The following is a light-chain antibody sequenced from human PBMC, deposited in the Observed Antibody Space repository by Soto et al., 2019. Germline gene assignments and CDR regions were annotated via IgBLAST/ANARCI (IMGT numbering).Light chain of an antibody. CDR2: GAS. CDR1: QTISRNY. V-gene: IGKV3D-20*02. J-gene: IGKJ2*01. Sequence: EVVLTQSPGTLSLSPGERATVSCRASQTISRNYLAWYQKKPGQAPRLLIYGASTRATGIPDRFTGSGSGTDFTLTIARLEPEDFAVYYCQHRSNWPPMYTFGQGTKLEIK. CDR3: QHRSNWPPMYT.